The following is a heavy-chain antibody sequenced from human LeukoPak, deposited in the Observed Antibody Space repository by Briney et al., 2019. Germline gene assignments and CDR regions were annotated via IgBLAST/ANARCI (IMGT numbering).Heavy chain of an antibody. V-gene: IGHV4-34*01. Sequence: SETLSLTCAVFGGSFSGYHWSWIRQPPGKGLEWIGGVNYGESTNYNPSLKSRVTISVDTSKNQFSLKLTSVTAADTAVYYCARGGNCSGGSCYSDRGWFDPWGQGTLVTVSS. J-gene: IGHJ5*02. CDR1: GGSFSGYH. CDR3: ARGGNCSGGSCYSDRGWFDP. CDR2: VNYGEST. D-gene: IGHD2-15*01.